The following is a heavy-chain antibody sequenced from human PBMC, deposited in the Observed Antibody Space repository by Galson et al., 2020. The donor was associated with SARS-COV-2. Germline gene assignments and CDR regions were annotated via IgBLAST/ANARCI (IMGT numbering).Heavy chain of an antibody. D-gene: IGHD3-22*01. CDR1: GYTFTGYY. J-gene: IGHJ3*02. CDR3: ARDLGYYYDSSGYPLDAFDI. V-gene: IGHV1-2*02. Sequence: ASVKVSCKASGYTFTGYYMHWVRQAPGQGLEWMAWINPNSGGTNYAQKFQGRVTMTRDTSISTAYMELSRLRSDDTAVYYCARDLGYYYDSSGYPLDAFDIWGQGTMVTVSS. CDR2: INPNSGGT.